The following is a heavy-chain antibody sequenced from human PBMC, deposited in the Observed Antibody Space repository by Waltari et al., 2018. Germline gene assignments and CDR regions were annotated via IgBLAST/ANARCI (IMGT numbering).Heavy chain of an antibody. V-gene: IGHV1-24*01. CDR2: FDPEDGET. J-gene: IGHJ3*02. Sequence: QVQLVQSGAEVKKPGASVKVSCKVSGYTLTELSMHWVRQAPGKGLEWTGGFDPEDGETIYAQKFQGRVTMTEDTSTDTAYMELSSLRSEDTAVYYCATAKYYYDSSGHRPNAFDIWGQGTMVTVSS. CDR3: ATAKYYYDSSGHRPNAFDI. CDR1: GYTLTELS. D-gene: IGHD3-22*01.